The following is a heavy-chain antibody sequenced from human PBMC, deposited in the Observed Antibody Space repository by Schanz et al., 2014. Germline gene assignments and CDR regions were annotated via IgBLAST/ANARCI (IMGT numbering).Heavy chain of an antibody. CDR3: ARGRVLES. V-gene: IGHV3-7*01. J-gene: IGHJ5*02. D-gene: IGHD1-1*01. CDR1: GFTFSTST. Sequence: EVQLVESGGGLVQPGGSLRLSCAASGFTFSTSTMHWVRQAPGKGLEWVANIKKDGSEKYYVDSVKGRFTISRDNAKNSLFLQMNSLRPEDTAVYYCARGRVLESWGQGTLVTVSS. CDR2: IKKDGSEK.